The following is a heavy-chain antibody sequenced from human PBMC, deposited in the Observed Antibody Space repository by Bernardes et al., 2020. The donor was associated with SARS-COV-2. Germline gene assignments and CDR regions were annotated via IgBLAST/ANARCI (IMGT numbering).Heavy chain of an antibody. CDR3: ARGPTIFGVVRQSRYYYMDV. Sequence: SETLSLTCAVYGGSFRGSYWSWIRQPPGTGLAWIGELNHSGSTNYNPSLKSRVTISVDTSKNQFSLKLSSVTAADTAVYYCARGPTIFGVVRQSRYYYMDVWGKGTTVTVSS. D-gene: IGHD3-3*01. J-gene: IGHJ6*03. CDR1: GGSFRGSY. V-gene: IGHV4-34*01. CDR2: LNHSGST.